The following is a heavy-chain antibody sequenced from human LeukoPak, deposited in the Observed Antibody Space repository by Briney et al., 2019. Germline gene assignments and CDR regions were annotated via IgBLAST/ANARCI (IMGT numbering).Heavy chain of an antibody. J-gene: IGHJ3*02. Sequence: HPGGSLRLSCAASGFTFSSYSMNWVRQAPGKGLEWVSYISSSSSTIYYADSVKGRFTISRDNAKNSLYLQMNSLRAEDTAVYYCASPRLADYVWGSYRDAFDIWGQGTMVTVSS. CDR2: ISSSSSTI. CDR1: GFTFSSYS. CDR3: ASPRLADYVWGSYRDAFDI. D-gene: IGHD3-16*02. V-gene: IGHV3-48*01.